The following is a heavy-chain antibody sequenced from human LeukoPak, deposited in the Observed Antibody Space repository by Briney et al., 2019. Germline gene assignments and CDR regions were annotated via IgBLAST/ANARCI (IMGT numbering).Heavy chain of an antibody. D-gene: IGHD4-11*01. CDR3: ATAVTTDNVDYYYYMDV. J-gene: IGHJ6*03. CDR1: GYTLTELS. CDR2: FDPEDGET. V-gene: IGHV1-24*01. Sequence: ASVKVSCKISGYTLTELSMYWVRQAPGKGLEWMGGFDPEDGETIYAQKFQGRVTMTEDTSTDTAYMEPSSLRSEDTAVYYCATAVTTDNVDYYYYMDVWGKGTTVTVSS.